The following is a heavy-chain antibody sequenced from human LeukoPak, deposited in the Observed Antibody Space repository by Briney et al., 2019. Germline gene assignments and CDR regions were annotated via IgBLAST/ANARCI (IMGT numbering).Heavy chain of an antibody. D-gene: IGHD2-15*01. Sequence: GGSLRLSCVISDFPVSDNYMSWVRQAPGRGLEWVSVISNYGVTHYADSVKGRFTISRDDSNDTVFLQMSSLRAEDTAVYYCAKEAPRWKYCSGGSCYSDLDYWGQGTLVTVSS. CDR3: AKEAPRWKYCSGGSCYSDLDY. CDR2: ISNYGVT. CDR1: DFPVSDNY. V-gene: IGHV3-53*01. J-gene: IGHJ4*02.